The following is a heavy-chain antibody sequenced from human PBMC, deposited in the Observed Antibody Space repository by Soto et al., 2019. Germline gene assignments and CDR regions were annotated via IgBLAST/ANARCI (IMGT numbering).Heavy chain of an antibody. J-gene: IGHJ4*02. D-gene: IGHD6-6*01. Sequence: PSETLSLTCAVYGGSFSGYYWTWIRQPPGTGLEWIGEINHSGSTNYNPSLKSRVTISVDTSKNQFSLKLTSVTAADTAVYYCARGPEYSSSPPSYWGQGTLVTVSS. CDR2: INHSGST. V-gene: IGHV4-34*01. CDR3: ARGPEYSSSPPSY. CDR1: GGSFSGYY.